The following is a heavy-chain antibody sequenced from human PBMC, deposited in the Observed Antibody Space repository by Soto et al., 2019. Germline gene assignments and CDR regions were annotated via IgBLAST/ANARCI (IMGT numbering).Heavy chain of an antibody. D-gene: IGHD6-13*01. CDR3: ARASSSSWYEPFDY. CDR1: GGSFSGYY. V-gene: IGHV4-34*01. Sequence: SETLSLTCAVYGGSFSGYYWSWIRQPPGKGLEWIGEINHSGSTNYNPSLKSRVPISVDTSKNQFSLKLSSVTAADTAVYYCARASSSSWYEPFDYWGKGTLVTVSS. J-gene: IGHJ4*02. CDR2: INHSGST.